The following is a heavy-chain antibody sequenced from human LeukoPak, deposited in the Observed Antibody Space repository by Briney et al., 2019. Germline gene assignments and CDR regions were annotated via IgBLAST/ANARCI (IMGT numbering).Heavy chain of an antibody. V-gene: IGHV4-34*01. J-gene: IGHJ4*02. CDR2: INERGST. D-gene: IGHD5-18*01. CDR1: GASFSGYY. Sequence: PSETLSLTCAVYGASFSGYYWNWLRQPPGKGREWVGEINERGSTYYNPSLKSRVTISVETYKKQFSLKYKYLPAADTAVYYCARVSGYSYGGNDYWGQGTLVTVSS. CDR3: ARVSGYSYGGNDY.